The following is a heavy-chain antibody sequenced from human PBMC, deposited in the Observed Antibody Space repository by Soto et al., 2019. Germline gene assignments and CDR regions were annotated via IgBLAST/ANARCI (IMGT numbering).Heavy chain of an antibody. V-gene: IGHV4-39*01. CDR2: ISYSGST. D-gene: IGHD2-15*01. Sequence: SETLSLTCTVSGASINHTSYFWGWIRQPSGKGLEWIGTISYSGSTFYSPSLKSPVTISLDTSKNQFSLRLSSVTAADSAVYYCAALLGHCNGGTCFFRWFDPWGQGTLVTVSS. J-gene: IGHJ5*02. CDR1: GASINHTSYF. CDR3: AALLGHCNGGTCFFRWFDP.